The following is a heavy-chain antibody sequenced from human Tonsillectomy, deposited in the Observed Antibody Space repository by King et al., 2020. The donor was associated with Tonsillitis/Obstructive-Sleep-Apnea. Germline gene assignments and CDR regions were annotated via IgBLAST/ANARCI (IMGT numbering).Heavy chain of an antibody. Sequence: QTQLVQSGAEVKKPGSSVKVSCKASGSTFSSYAISWVRQAPGQGLEWMGGIIPIFGTANYAQKFQGRVTITADESTSTAYMELSSLRSEDTAVYYCARDSMIVVARGWFDPWGQGTPVTVSS. CDR3: ARDSMIVVARGWFDP. D-gene: IGHD3-22*01. J-gene: IGHJ5*02. CDR2: IIPIFGTA. CDR1: GSTFSSYA. V-gene: IGHV1-69*01.